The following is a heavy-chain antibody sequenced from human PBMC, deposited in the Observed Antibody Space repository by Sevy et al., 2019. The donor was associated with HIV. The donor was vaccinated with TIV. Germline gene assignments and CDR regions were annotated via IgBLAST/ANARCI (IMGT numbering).Heavy chain of an antibody. V-gene: IGHV1-18*04. Sequence: ASVKVSCKASGYTFTSYGISWVRQAPGQGLEWMGWISAYNGNTNYAQKLQGRVTMTTDTSTSTAYMELRSLRSDDTAVYYCARVGDYVCGSYRMGSYFDYWGQGTLVTVSS. D-gene: IGHD3-16*02. CDR3: ARVGDYVCGSYRMGSYFDY. J-gene: IGHJ4*02. CDR2: ISAYNGNT. CDR1: GYTFTSYG.